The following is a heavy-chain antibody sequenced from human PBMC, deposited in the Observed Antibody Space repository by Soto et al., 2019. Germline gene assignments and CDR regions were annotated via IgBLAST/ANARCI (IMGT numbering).Heavy chain of an antibody. D-gene: IGHD3-22*01. J-gene: IGHJ4*02. Sequence: QVQLVQSGAEVKKPGSSVKVSCKASGGTFSSYAISWVRQAPGQGLEWMGGIIPIFGTANYAQKFQGRVTITADESTSTDYMELSSLGSEDTAVYYCASGDYYDSSGYYCRPYCDYWGQGTLVTVSS. CDR1: GGTFSSYA. CDR2: IIPIFGTA. V-gene: IGHV1-69*01. CDR3: ASGDYYDSSGYYCRPYCDY.